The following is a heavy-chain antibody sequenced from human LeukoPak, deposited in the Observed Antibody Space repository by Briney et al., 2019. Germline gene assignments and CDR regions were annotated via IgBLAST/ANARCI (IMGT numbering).Heavy chain of an antibody. CDR2: IYSGGST. J-gene: IGHJ4*02. D-gene: IGHD5-24*01. CDR1: GFTFSYSS. V-gene: IGHV3-66*01. Sequence: GGSLRLSCAASGFTFSYSSMNWVRQAPGKGLEWVSVIYSGGSTYYADSVKGRFTISRDNSKNTLYLQMNSLRAEDTAVYYCARNIRDGYNNFDYWGQGTLVTVSS. CDR3: ARNIRDGYNNFDY.